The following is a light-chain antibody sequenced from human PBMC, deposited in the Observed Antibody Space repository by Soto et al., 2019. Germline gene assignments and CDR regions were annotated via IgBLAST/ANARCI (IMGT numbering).Light chain of an antibody. V-gene: IGKV3D-15*01. CDR1: QGVSSN. J-gene: IGKJ1*01. Sequence: TVRSQYPATVSGSLEARASLSWRSSQGVSSNLAWFQQKPAQARWLVIYGASTRATGLPARFIGSGSGPEFTLTISSLLSEDFDAYYCQQPDNWPLFTVGQGTQG. CDR2: GAS. CDR3: QQPDNWPLFT.